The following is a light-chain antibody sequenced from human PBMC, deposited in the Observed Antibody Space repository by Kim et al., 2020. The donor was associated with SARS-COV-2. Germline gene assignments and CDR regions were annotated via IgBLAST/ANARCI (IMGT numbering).Light chain of an antibody. CDR3: QKYNSAPWT. J-gene: IGKJ1*01. CDR2: AAS. Sequence: PSVGDRATITCRASQDVSNSLAWYQQKPGKVPQLLIYAASTLQSGVPSRFSGSGSGTEFTLTIGSLQTEDVATYYCQKYNSAPWTFGPGTKVDIK. V-gene: IGKV1-27*01. CDR1: QDVSNS.